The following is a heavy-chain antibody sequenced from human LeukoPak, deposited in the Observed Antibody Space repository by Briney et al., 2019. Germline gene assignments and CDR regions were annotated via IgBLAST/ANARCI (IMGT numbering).Heavy chain of an antibody. D-gene: IGHD1-26*01. CDR1: GGSISTYY. J-gene: IGHJ4*02. Sequence: SETLSLTCNVSGGSISTYYWSWIRRPPGKGLEWIGYISDGGVTSYNPSLKGRVTISVDSPKNRFSLRLTSLTAVDTALYYCARHGGTLDYFDYWGPGSLVTVSS. CDR2: ISDGGVT. V-gene: IGHV4-59*08. CDR3: ARHGGTLDYFDY.